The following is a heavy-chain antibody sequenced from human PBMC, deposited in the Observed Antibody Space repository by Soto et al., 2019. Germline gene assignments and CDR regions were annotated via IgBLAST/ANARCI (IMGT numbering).Heavy chain of an antibody. CDR2: INAGNGNT. Sequence: QVQLVQSGAEVKKPGASVKVSCKASGYTFTSYAMHWVRQAPGQRLEWMGWINAGNGNTKYSQKFQGRVTITRDTSASTAYMELSSLRSEDTAVYYCARDTYDYIWGSYRFHLDYWGQGTLVTVSS. D-gene: IGHD3-16*02. CDR3: ARDTYDYIWGSYRFHLDY. CDR1: GYTFTSYA. V-gene: IGHV1-3*01. J-gene: IGHJ4*02.